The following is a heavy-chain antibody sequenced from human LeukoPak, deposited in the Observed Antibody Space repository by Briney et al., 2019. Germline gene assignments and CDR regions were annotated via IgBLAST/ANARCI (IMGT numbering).Heavy chain of an antibody. Sequence: GGSLRLSCAASGFTFSSYWMHWVRQAPGKGLVWVSRINSDGSSTSYADSVKGRFTISRDNAKNSLYLQMNSLRAEDTAVYYCARVRVVRGVNRVYYFDYWGQGTLVTVSS. J-gene: IGHJ4*02. CDR3: ARVRVVRGVNRVYYFDY. CDR2: INSDGSST. CDR1: GFTFSSYW. V-gene: IGHV3-74*01. D-gene: IGHD3-10*01.